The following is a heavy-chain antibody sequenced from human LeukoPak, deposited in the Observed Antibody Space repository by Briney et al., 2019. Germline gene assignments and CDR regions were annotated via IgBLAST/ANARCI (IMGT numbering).Heavy chain of an antibody. Sequence: PGGSLRLSCAASGFTFSSYAMSWVRQAPGKGLEWVSVIYSGGSTYYADSVKGRFTISRDNSKNTLYLQMNSLRAEDTAVYYCGGRRVLWFGELPDSDALDIWGQGTMVTVSS. CDR3: GGRRVLWFGELPDSDALDI. CDR1: GFTFSSYA. J-gene: IGHJ3*02. V-gene: IGHV3-66*01. D-gene: IGHD3-10*01. CDR2: IYSGGST.